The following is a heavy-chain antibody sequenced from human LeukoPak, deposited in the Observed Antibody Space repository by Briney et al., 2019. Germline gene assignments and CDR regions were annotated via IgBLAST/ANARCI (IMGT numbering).Heavy chain of an antibody. V-gene: IGHV3-30*18. Sequence: GGSLRLSCAASGFTFSSYGMHWVRQAPGKGLEWVAVISYDGSNKYYADSVKGRFTTSRDNSKNTLYLQMNSLRAEDTAVYYCAKDFGVTMIVVGFDYWGQGTLVTVSS. CDR2: ISYDGSNK. CDR1: GFTFSSYG. J-gene: IGHJ4*02. D-gene: IGHD3-22*01. CDR3: AKDFGVTMIVVGFDY.